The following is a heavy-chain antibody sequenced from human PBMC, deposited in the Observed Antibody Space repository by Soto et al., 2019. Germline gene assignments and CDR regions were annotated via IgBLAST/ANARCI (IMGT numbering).Heavy chain of an antibody. D-gene: IGHD6-13*01. J-gene: IGHJ4*02. V-gene: IGHV3-23*01. CDR2: ISGSGGST. CDR1: GFTFSSYA. CDR3: AKDGNGLVPYSSSWYGHRHTDYYFDY. Sequence: GGSLRLSCAASGFTFSSYAMSWVRQAPGKGLEWVSAISGSGGSTYYADSVKGRFTISRDNSKNTLYLQMNSLRAEDKAVYYCAKDGNGLVPYSSSWYGHRHTDYYFDYWGQGTLVTVSS.